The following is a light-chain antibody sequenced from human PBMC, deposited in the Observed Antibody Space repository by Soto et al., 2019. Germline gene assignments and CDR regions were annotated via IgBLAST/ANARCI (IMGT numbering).Light chain of an antibody. CDR1: QTISTY. J-gene: IGKJ2*01. Sequence: DIQMTQSPSSLSASVGDRVTITCRASQTISTYLNWYQQKPGKAPRLLIYDASSLLSGVPSRFSGSGSGTDFTLTIASLQPEDFSTYYCQQYDNLPYTFGQGTKLEIK. V-gene: IGKV1-39*01. CDR2: DAS. CDR3: QQYDNLPYT.